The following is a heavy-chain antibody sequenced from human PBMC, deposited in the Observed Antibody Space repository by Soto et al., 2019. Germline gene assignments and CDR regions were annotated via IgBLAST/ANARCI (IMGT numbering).Heavy chain of an antibody. CDR1: GFTFDDYA. D-gene: IGHD6-13*01. V-gene: IGHV3-9*01. CDR3: AKDSGGIAAAGTLGY. J-gene: IGHJ4*02. CDR2: ISWNSGSI. Sequence: EVQLVESGGGLVQPGRSLRLSCAASGFTFDDYAMHWVRQAPGKGLEWVSGISWNSGSIGYADSVKGRFTISRDNAKNSLYLQMNSLRAEDTALYYCAKDSGGIAAAGTLGYWGQGTLVTVSS.